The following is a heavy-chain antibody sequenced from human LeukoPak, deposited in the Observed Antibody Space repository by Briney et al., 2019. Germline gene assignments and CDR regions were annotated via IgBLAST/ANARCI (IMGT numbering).Heavy chain of an antibody. CDR3: ARGRAYCSSTSCSFDP. D-gene: IGHD2-2*01. Sequence: SETLSLTCAVYGGSFSGYYWSWIRQPPGKGLEWIGEINHSGSTNYNPSLKSRVTISVDTSKNQFSLKLSSVTAADTAVYYCARGRAYCSSTSCSFDPWGQGTLVTVSS. J-gene: IGHJ5*02. V-gene: IGHV4-34*01. CDR2: INHSGST. CDR1: GGSFSGYY.